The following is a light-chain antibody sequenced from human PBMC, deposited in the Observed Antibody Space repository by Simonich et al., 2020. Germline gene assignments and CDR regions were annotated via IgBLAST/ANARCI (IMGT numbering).Light chain of an antibody. Sequence: DIQMTQSPSTLSASVGDRVTITCRASQSISSWLAWYQQKPGKAPKRLSYKASSLESGVPSRFSCSGSGTEFTLTISSLQPDDFATYYCQQYNSYSPTFGGGTKVEIK. CDR3: QQYNSYSPT. J-gene: IGKJ4*01. V-gene: IGKV1-5*03. CDR2: KAS. CDR1: QSISSW.